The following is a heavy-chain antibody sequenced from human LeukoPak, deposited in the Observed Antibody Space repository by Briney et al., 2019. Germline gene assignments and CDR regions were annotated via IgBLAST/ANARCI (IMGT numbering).Heavy chain of an antibody. V-gene: IGHV4-59*01. CDR1: GGSFSDYF. D-gene: IGHD6-13*01. CDR2: IYYSGST. Sequence: PSETLSLTCAVYGGSFSDYFWSWIRQPPGKGLEWIGYIYYSGSTNYNPSLKSRVTISVDTSKNQFSLKLSSVTAADTAVYYCARGTGYSSSWYGYWGQGTLVTVSS. CDR3: ARGTGYSSSWYGY. J-gene: IGHJ4*02.